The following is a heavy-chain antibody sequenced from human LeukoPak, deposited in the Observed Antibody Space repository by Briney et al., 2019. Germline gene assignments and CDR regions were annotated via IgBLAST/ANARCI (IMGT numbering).Heavy chain of an antibody. CDR1: GFTFTSYT. J-gene: IGHJ4*02. V-gene: IGHV3-30-3*01. CDR2: ISHDGSNT. D-gene: IGHD4-23*01. Sequence: GGSLRLSCAASGFTFTSYTFHWVRQAPGKGLEWVSVISHDGSNTYNADSVKGRFTFSRDNSKKTLYLQMNSLRAEDTAVYYCARDVDYGGRLDNWGQGTLVTVSS. CDR3: ARDVDYGGRLDN.